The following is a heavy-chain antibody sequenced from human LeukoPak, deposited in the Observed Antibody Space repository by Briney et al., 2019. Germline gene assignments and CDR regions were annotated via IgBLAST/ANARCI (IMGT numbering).Heavy chain of an antibody. V-gene: IGHV4-59*01. D-gene: IGHD3-22*01. Sequence: TSETLSLTCTVSGGSISSYHWSWIRQPPGKGLEWIGFFYYSGSTNYNPSLKSRVTISIDTSKNQFSPKLSSVTAADTAVYCCARVRDSSGSFDYWGQGTLVTVSS. CDR3: ARVRDSSGSFDY. CDR1: GGSISSYH. J-gene: IGHJ4*02. CDR2: FYYSGST.